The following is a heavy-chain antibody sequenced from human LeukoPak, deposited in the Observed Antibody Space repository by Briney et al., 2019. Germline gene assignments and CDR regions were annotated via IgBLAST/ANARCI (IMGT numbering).Heavy chain of an antibody. CDR2: ISSSSSTI. CDR3: ARDNPHYYDSSGVDY. V-gene: IGHV3-48*02. Sequence: GGSLRLSCAASGFTFSSYSMSWVRQAPGKGLEWVSYISSSSSTIYYVDSVKARFTISRDNAKNSLYLQMNSLRDEDTAVYYCARDNPHYYDSSGVDYWGQGTLVTVSS. CDR1: GFTFSSYS. J-gene: IGHJ4*02. D-gene: IGHD3-22*01.